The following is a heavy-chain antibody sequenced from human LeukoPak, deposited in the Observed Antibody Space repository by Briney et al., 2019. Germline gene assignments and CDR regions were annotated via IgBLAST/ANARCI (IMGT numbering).Heavy chain of an antibody. D-gene: IGHD3-22*01. CDR1: GFTVSSNY. V-gene: IGHV3-33*08. CDR3: ARSPMNRYYYDSSGYYPKYYFDY. Sequence: GGSLRLSCAASGFTVSSNYMSWVRQAPGKGLEWVAVIWYDGSNKYYADSVKGRFTISRDNSKNTLYLQMNSLRAEDTAVYYCARSPMNRYYYDSSGYYPKYYFDYWGQGTLVTVSS. CDR2: IWYDGSNK. J-gene: IGHJ4*02.